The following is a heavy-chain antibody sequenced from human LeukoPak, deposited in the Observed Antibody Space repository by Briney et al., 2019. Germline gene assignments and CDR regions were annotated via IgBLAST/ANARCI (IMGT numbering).Heavy chain of an antibody. CDR3: AKDQSIYYDTSGQIFDP. V-gene: IGHV3-23*01. CDR2: ISGSGGST. D-gene: IGHD3-22*01. J-gene: IGHJ5*02. Sequence: PGGSLRLSCAASGFTFSSYAMSWVRQAPGKGLEWVSAISGSGGSTYYADSVKGRFTISRDNSKNTLYLQMNSLRAEDTAVYYCAKDQSIYYDTSGQIFDPWGQGTLVTVSS. CDR1: GFTFSSYA.